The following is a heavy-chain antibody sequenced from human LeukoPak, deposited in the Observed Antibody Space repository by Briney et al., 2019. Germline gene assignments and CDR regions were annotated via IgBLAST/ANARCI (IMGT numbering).Heavy chain of an antibody. CDR1: GDSITGYY. Sequence: SETLSLTCTVSGDSITGYYWSWIRQPPGKGLQWIGYIYYSGSTNYSPSLTSRVSISVDMSKNQFSLKLSSLTATDTAVYYCARHGGSGSYYNWFDPWGQGTLVTVSS. V-gene: IGHV4-59*08. CDR2: IYYSGST. CDR3: ARHGGSGSYYNWFDP. D-gene: IGHD3-10*01. J-gene: IGHJ5*02.